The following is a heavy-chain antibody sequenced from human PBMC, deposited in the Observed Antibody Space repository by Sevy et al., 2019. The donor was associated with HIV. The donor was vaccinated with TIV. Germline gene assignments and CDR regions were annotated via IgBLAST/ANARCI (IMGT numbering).Heavy chain of an antibody. CDR3: AKGKDHSDYVRGAFDM. D-gene: IGHD3-16*01. V-gene: IGHV3-23*01. J-gene: IGHJ3*02. CDR1: GFTFSNSA. CDR2: ISGSTGRT. Sequence: GGSLRLSCAASGFTFSNSAMNWVRQAPGKGLEWVSVISGSTGRTFYADSVKGRFTISRDNSNNMLYLQMNSLRAEDTAVYHCAKGKDHSDYVRGAFDMWGQGTVVTASS.